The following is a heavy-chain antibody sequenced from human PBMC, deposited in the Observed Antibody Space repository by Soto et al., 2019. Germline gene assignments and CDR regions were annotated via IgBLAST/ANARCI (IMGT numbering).Heavy chain of an antibody. D-gene: IGHD3-10*01. CDR2: INQEGSEE. V-gene: IGHV3-7*05. CDR1: GFTFTTYW. CDR3: AKAPRGSGRDYYFDD. Sequence: EVQLVESGGGLVQPGGSLRLSCAASGFTFTTYWMSWVRQAPGKGLEWVANINQEGSEEYYVDSVKGRFTISRDNAKNALYLQKSSLRDDDTAVYYCAKAPRGSGRDYYFDDWGQGTLITVSS. J-gene: IGHJ4*02.